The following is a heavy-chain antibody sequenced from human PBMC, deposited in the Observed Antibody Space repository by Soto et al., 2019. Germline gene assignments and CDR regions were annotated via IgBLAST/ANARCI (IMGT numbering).Heavy chain of an antibody. D-gene: IGHD3-10*01. V-gene: IGHV1-3*01. CDR3: ARDRGDRFGELWHFGY. CDR1: GYTFTSYA. J-gene: IGHJ4*01. CDR2: INAGNGNT. Sequence: ASVKVSCKASGYTFTSYAMHWVRQAPGQRLEWMGWINAGNGNTKYSQKFQGRVTITRDTSASTAYMELSSLRPEDTAVYYCARDRGDRFGELWHFGYWGHGTLVTVSS.